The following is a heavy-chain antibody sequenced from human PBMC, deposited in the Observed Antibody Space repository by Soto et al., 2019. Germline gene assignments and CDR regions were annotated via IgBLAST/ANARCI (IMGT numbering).Heavy chain of an antibody. D-gene: IGHD3-22*01. CDR3: AKARYYYDSSGYHNWFDP. Sequence: EVQLLESGGGLVQPGGSLRLSCAASGFTFSSYAMSWVRQAPGKGLEWVSAISGSGGSTYYADSVKGRFTISRDNSKNTLYLQMNSLRAEDTAVYYCAKARYYYDSSGYHNWFDPWGQGTLVTVSS. V-gene: IGHV3-23*01. CDR1: GFTFSSYA. J-gene: IGHJ5*02. CDR2: ISGSGGST.